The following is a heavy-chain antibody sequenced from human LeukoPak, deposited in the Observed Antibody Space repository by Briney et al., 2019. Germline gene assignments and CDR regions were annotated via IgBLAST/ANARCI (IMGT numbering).Heavy chain of an antibody. CDR3: AREGGPYRPLDY. CDR2: VHLSGRT. Sequence: PSGTLSLTCGVSGRSISSTNRWTWVRQPPGEGLEWIGEVHLSGRTNYNPSLESRVTMSVDMSENHISLKLTSVTAADTAVYYCAREGGPYRPLDYSGQGTLVTVSS. V-gene: IGHV4-4*02. J-gene: IGHJ4*02. CDR1: GRSISSTNR.